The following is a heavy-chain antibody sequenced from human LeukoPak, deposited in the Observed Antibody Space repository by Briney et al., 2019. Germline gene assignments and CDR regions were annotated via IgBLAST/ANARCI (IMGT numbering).Heavy chain of an antibody. CDR1: GFTFSSYG. CDR2: ISYDGSNK. J-gene: IGHJ4*02. CDR3: AKDRSAYYYDSSGYYVDY. D-gene: IGHD3-22*01. V-gene: IGHV3-30*18. Sequence: PGGSLRLSCAASGFTFSSYGMHWVRQAPGKGLEWVAVISYDGSNKYYADSVKGRFTISRDNSKNTLYLQMNSLRAEDTAAYYCAKDRSAYYYDSSGYYVDYWGQGTLVTVSS.